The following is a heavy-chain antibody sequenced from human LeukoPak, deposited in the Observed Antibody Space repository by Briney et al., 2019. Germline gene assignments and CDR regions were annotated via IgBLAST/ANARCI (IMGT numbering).Heavy chain of an antibody. Sequence: GGSLRLSCAASGFTFSSYSMNWVRQAPGKGLEWVSSISSSSSYIYYADSVKGRFTISRDNAKSSLYLQMNSLRAEDTAVYYCARDGYSYGYDYWGQGTLVTVSP. V-gene: IGHV3-21*01. CDR1: GFTFSSYS. CDR3: ARDGYSYGYDY. J-gene: IGHJ4*02. CDR2: ISSSSSYI. D-gene: IGHD5-18*01.